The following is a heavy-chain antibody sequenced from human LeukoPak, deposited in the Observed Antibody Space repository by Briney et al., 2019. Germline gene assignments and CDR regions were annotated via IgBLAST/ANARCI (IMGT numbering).Heavy chain of an antibody. Sequence: GGSLRLSCAASGFTFSAYSMNWVRQAPGKGLEWVSSISSSSIYIYYADSVQGRFTISRDNAKNSLYLQMNSLRAEDTAVYYCAELGITMIGGVWGKGTTVTISS. V-gene: IGHV3-21*01. J-gene: IGHJ6*04. CDR1: GFTFSAYS. CDR2: ISSSSIYI. CDR3: AELGITMIGGV. D-gene: IGHD3-10*02.